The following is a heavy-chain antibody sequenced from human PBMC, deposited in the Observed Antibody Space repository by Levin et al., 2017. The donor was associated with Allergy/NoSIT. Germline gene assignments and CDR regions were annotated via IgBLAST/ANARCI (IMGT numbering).Heavy chain of an antibody. D-gene: IGHD1-14*01. CDR3: ARRSVYGPYDAFDI. CDR1: GYSISSSNW. CDR2: IYYSGST. Sequence: LRLSCAVSGYSISSSNWWGWIRQPPGKGLEWIGYIYYSGSTYYNPSLKSRVTMSVDTSKNQFSLKLSSVTAVDTAVYYCARRSVYGPYDAFDIWGQGTMVTVSS. J-gene: IGHJ3*02. V-gene: IGHV4-28*01.